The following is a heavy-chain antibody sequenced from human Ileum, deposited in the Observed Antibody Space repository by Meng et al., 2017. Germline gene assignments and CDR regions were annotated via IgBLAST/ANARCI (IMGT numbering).Heavy chain of an antibody. V-gene: IGHV2-5*02. Sequence: QITLKESGPTLVEPTENLTLTFTFSGFSLNTVGVGVGWIRQPPGKALEWLALIYWDDEYRYSPSLRSRLTITKDTSRNQVVLRMTNVAPVDAGTYYCVHRLVAAQHWFDPWGQGTLVTVSS. D-gene: IGHD6-6*01. CDR3: VHRLVAAQHWFDP. CDR2: IYWDDEY. J-gene: IGHJ5*02. CDR1: GFSLNTVGVG.